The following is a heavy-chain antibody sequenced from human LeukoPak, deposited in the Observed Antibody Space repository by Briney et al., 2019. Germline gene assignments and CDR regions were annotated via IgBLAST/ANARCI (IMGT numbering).Heavy chain of an antibody. CDR3: ARSNYYDYYYYYMDV. V-gene: IGHV3-74*01. Sequence: TGGSLRLSCAASGFTFSSHWVHWVRQAPGKGLVWVSYINSDASSTSYADSVKGRFTISRDNAKNSLYLQMNSLRAEDTALYYCARSNYYDYYYYYMDVWGKGTTVTVSS. CDR1: GFTFSSHW. J-gene: IGHJ6*03. D-gene: IGHD3-22*01. CDR2: INSDASST.